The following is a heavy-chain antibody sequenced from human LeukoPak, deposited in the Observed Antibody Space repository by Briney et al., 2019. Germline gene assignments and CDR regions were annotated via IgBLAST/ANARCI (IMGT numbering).Heavy chain of an antibody. V-gene: IGHV1-46*01. CDR1: GYTFTGYY. Sequence: GASVKVSCKASGYTFTGYYMHWVRQAPGQGLEWMAIMNPSGGSTSYAQKFQGRVTMTRDMSTSTVYMELSSLRSEDTALYYCAREAYYYDSNTFVRAFDIWGQGTMVTVSS. CDR2: MNPSGGST. J-gene: IGHJ3*02. CDR3: AREAYYYDSNTFVRAFDI. D-gene: IGHD3-22*01.